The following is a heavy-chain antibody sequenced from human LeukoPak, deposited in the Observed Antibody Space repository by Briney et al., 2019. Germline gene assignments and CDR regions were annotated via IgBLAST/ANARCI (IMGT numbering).Heavy chain of an antibody. CDR1: GFTFSIYW. D-gene: IGHD6-19*01. J-gene: IGHJ4*02. V-gene: IGHV3-74*01. Sequence: PGGSLRLSGAASGFTFSIYWMLWVRHAPGKGLVWGSRINGDGTTTTYADSVKGRFTISRDNAKNTLYLQMNSLRAEDTAVYYCARWGHSSGWYPFDYWGRGSLVTVSS. CDR2: INGDGTTT. CDR3: ARWGHSSGWYPFDY.